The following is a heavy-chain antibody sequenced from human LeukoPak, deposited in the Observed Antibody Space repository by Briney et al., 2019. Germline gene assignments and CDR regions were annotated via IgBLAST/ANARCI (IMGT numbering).Heavy chain of an antibody. J-gene: IGHJ5*02. D-gene: IGHD5-12*01. CDR2: IFQDGSEK. CDR3: ARGYSGYDL. Sequence: GGSLRLSCAASGFTFSRYWMTWVRQAPGKGLEWVANIFQDGSEKYYVDSVKGRFTISGDNAKNSLYLQMNSLRVEDTAVYYCARGYSGYDLWGQGTLVTVSS. CDR1: GFTFSRYW. V-gene: IGHV3-7*04.